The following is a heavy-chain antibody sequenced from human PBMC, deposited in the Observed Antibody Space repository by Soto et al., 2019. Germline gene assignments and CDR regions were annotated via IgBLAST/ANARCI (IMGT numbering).Heavy chain of an antibody. V-gene: IGHV4-34*01. D-gene: IGHD3-10*01. J-gene: IGHJ5*02. CDR3: ARASGELLWFGEQNNWFDP. Sequence: SETLSLTCAVYGGSFSGYYWSWIRQPPGKGLEWIGEINHSGSTNYNPSLKSRVTISVDTSKNQFSLKLSSVTAADTAVYYCARASGELLWFGEQNNWFDPWGQGTLVTVSS. CDR1: GGSFSGYY. CDR2: INHSGST.